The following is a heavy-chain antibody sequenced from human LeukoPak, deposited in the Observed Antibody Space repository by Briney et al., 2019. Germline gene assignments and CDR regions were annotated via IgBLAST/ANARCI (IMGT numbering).Heavy chain of an antibody. J-gene: IGHJ4*02. CDR1: GFTFDDYA. CDR3: ARDTYYYDSSGSVQADY. CDR2: ISWNSGSI. V-gene: IGHV3-9*01. Sequence: GGSLRLSCAASGFTFDDYAMHWVRQAPGKGLEWVSGISWNSGSIGYADSVKGRFTISRDNAKNSLYLQMNSLRAEDTAVYYCARDTYYYDSSGSVQADYWGQGTLVTVSS. D-gene: IGHD3-22*01.